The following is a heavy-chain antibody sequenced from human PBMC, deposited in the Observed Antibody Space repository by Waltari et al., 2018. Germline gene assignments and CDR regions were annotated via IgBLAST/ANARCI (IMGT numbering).Heavy chain of an antibody. J-gene: IGHJ5*02. D-gene: IGHD6-19*01. CDR2: IYHSGST. CDR3: ARDGVYSSGWRDWFDP. Sequence: QVQLQESGPGLVKPSETLSLTCPVSGGSISSYYWSWIRQPPGKGLEWIGSIYHSGSTYYNPSLKSRVTISVDTSKNQFSLKLSSVTAADTAVYYCARDGVYSSGWRDWFDPWGQGTLVTVSS. CDR1: GGSISSYY. V-gene: IGHV4-38-2*02.